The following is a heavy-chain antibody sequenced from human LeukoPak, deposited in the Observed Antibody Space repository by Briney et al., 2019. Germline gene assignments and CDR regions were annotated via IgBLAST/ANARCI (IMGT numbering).Heavy chain of an antibody. CDR2: IKQDGSEK. CDR1: GFTFSSYW. V-gene: IGHV3-7*01. Sequence: PGGSLRLSCAASGFTFSSYWMSWVRQAPGKGLEWVANIKQDGSEKYYVDSVKGRFTISRDNAKNSLYLQMNSLRAEDTAVYYCAREPRPRWRGWFDPWGQGTLVTVSS. D-gene: IGHD4-23*01. J-gene: IGHJ5*02. CDR3: AREPRPRWRGWFDP.